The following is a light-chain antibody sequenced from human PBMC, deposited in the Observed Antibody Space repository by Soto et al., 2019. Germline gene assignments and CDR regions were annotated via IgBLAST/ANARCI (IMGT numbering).Light chain of an antibody. CDR1: QSVSSTL. J-gene: IGKJ1*01. V-gene: IGKV3-20*01. Sequence: ELVLTQSPVALSLSSGERATLSCRASQSVSSTLLTWYQQKPVQAPRLLIYGVSSRATGIPDRFSGSGSGTELTLTISRVEPEDFAVYFCQHYGDSSWTFGQGSRVEIK. CDR3: QHYGDSSWT. CDR2: GVS.